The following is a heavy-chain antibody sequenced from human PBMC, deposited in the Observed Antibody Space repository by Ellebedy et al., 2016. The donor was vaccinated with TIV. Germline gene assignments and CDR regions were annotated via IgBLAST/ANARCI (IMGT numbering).Heavy chain of an antibody. CDR2: LYSAGNT. CDR3: ARGVITGTTYADDY. CDR1: GVTVSSNY. D-gene: IGHD1-7*01. V-gene: IGHV3-66*01. Sequence: GESLKISCAASGVTVSSNYMSWVRQAPGKGLEWVSVLYSAGNTYYANSVRGRFIISRDNSKNTLYLQMNSLRAEDTAVYYCARGVITGTTYADDYWGQGTLVTVSS. J-gene: IGHJ4*02.